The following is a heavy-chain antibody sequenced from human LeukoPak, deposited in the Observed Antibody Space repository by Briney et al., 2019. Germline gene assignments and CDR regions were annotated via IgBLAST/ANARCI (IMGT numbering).Heavy chain of an antibody. CDR3: ARDSPPYYYDSSGYLNWFDP. Sequence: LETLSLTCTVSGYSISSGYYWGWIRPPPGKGLEGIGSIYHSGSTYYNPSLKSRVTISVDTSKNQFSLKLSSVTAADTAVYYCARDSPPYYYDSSGYLNWFDPWGQGTLVTVSS. V-gene: IGHV4-38-2*02. J-gene: IGHJ5*02. D-gene: IGHD3-22*01. CDR2: IYHSGST. CDR1: GYSISSGYY.